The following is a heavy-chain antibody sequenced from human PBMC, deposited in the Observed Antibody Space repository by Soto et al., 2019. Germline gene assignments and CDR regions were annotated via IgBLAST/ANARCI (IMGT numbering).Heavy chain of an antibody. CDR1: GGSISSGGYY. CDR2: IDYSGST. V-gene: IGHV4-31*03. J-gene: IGHJ6*02. CDR3: ARDSVVVPAATWYYYYYGMDV. D-gene: IGHD2-2*01. Sequence: QVQLQESGPGLVKPSQTLSLTCTVSGGSISSGGYYWSWIRQHPGKGLEWIGSIDYSGSTYYNPSLKSRVTISVDTSKNQFSLKLSSVTAADTAVYYCARDSVVVPAATWYYYYYGMDVWGQGTTVTVSS.